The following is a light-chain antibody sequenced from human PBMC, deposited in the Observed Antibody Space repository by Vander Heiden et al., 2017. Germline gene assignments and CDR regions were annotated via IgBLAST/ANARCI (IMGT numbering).Light chain of an antibody. J-gene: IGKJ4*01. CDR2: AAS. Sequence: DVQLTPFSSSLSASVGDRVTITCRASQSNSSYLNWYQQKPGKAPKLLIYAASSLQSGVPSRFSGSGSGTDFTLTISSLQPEDFAIYYCQQSDSTRITFGGGTKVEIK. CDR1: QSNSSY. CDR3: QQSDSTRIT. V-gene: IGKV1-39*01.